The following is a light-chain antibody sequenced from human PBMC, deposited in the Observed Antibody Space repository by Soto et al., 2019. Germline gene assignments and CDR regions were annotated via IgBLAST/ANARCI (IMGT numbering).Light chain of an antibody. CDR2: AAS. V-gene: IGKV1-39*01. J-gene: IGKJ5*01. CDR3: QQSYSTLSIS. Sequence: DIQMTQSPSSLSASVGDRVTITCRASESISRHLNWYQQKPGKAPNLLIYAASTLQNGVRSRFSGSGSGTDFTLTISSLQPEDFATYSCQQSYSTLSISFGQGTRLEIK. CDR1: ESISRH.